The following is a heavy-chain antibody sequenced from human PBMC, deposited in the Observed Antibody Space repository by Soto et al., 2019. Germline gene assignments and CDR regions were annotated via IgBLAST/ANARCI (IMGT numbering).Heavy chain of an antibody. Sequence: SETLSLTCSVSYGSISSYYWTWIRQPPGKGLEWIGYVYYSGSTSYSPSLKSRVTISVDTSNHQFSLKLSSVTAADTAVYYCARGFSSSSSAGYGMDVWGQGTTVTLSS. CDR2: VYYSGST. CDR3: ARGFSSSSSAGYGMDV. CDR1: YGSISSYY. D-gene: IGHD6-13*01. V-gene: IGHV4-59*08. J-gene: IGHJ6*02.